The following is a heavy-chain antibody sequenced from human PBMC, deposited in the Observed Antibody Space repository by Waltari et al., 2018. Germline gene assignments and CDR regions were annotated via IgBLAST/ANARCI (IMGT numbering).Heavy chain of an antibody. CDR1: GGSFSTHA. CDR2: IITWFGTA. V-gene: IGHV1-69*05. J-gene: IGHJ3*02. D-gene: IGHD6-13*01. Sequence: QVQLVQSGAELKKPGSSVKVSCKVSGGSFSTHAITWVRRAPGQGLEWMGGIITWFGTANYAQKIQDRVTINTDESMTTAYMHLSSLTSDDTAVYYCARGGLYGQQLLESAFEIWGQGTKVTVSS. CDR3: ARGGLYGQQLLESAFEI.